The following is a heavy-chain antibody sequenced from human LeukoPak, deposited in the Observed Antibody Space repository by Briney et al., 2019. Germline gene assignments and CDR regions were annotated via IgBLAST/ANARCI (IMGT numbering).Heavy chain of an antibody. CDR1: GFTFTTYS. D-gene: IGHD1-26*01. CDR3: ARAYSETYGLGYYYMDV. CDR2: ISSSSSNYI. V-gene: IGHV3-21*06. J-gene: IGHJ6*03. Sequence: PGGSLRLSCAASGFTFTTYSMNWVRQAPGKGLEWVSSISSSSSNYIYYADSVQGRFTISRDNAKNSVYLQMNSLRAEDTAVYYCARAYSETYGLGYYYMDVWGKGTTVTISS.